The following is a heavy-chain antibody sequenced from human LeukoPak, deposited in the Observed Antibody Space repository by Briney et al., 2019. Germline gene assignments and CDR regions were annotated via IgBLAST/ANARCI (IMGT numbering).Heavy chain of an antibody. J-gene: IGHJ4*02. V-gene: IGHV5-51*01. CDR3: ARREFSCSSTSCYYFDY. CDR2: IYPGDSDT. D-gene: IGHD2-2*01. CDR1: GSSFTSYW. Sequence: GESLKISVKGSGSSFTSYWIGGGRRVPGKGLGGVGIIYPGDSDTRYSPSFQGQVTISADKSISTAYLQWSSLKASDTAMYYCARREFSCSSTSCYYFDYWGQGTLVTVSS.